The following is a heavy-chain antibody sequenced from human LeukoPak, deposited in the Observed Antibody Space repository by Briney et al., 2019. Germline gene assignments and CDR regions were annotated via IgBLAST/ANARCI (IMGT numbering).Heavy chain of an antibody. CDR1: GDSFNEYY. V-gene: IGHV4-59*01. J-gene: IGHJ4*02. Sequence: PSETLSLTCSVFGDSFNEYYWNWVRQPPGKGLQWIGYIYHNGNSNYNPSLKGRLTISVDTAKNQFSLKLTSVTAADTAVYYCARDRGLQSHFDYWGQGALVTVSS. CDR3: ARDRGLQSHFDY. D-gene: IGHD5-24*01. CDR2: IYHNGNS.